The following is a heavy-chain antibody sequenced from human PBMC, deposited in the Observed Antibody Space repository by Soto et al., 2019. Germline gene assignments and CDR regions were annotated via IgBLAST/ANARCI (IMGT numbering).Heavy chain of an antibody. J-gene: IGHJ6*02. D-gene: IGHD3-22*01. CDR2: IYYSGST. V-gene: IGHV4-59*01. CDR1: GGSISSYY. Sequence: PSETLSLTCTVSGGSISSYYWSWIRQPPGKGLEWIGYIYYSGSTNYNPSLKSRVTISVDTSKNQFSLKLSSVTAADTAVYYCARDGGLYYGMDVWGQGTTVTVSS. CDR3: ARDGGLYYGMDV.